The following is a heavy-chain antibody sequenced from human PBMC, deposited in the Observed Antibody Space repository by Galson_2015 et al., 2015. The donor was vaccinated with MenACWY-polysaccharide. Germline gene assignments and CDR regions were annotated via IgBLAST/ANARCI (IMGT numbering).Heavy chain of an antibody. D-gene: IGHD3-3*01. J-gene: IGHJ6*02. CDR2: INADGSAT. CDR1: GFSFSTYW. V-gene: IGHV3-74*01. Sequence: SLRLSCAASGFSFSTYWMHWVRHAPGKGLVWVSRINADGSATGYADSVKGRFTISRDNAKNTLYLQMNSLRAEDTALYYCARSRRFGVSMGGGMDVWGQGTTVTVSS. CDR3: ARSRRFGVSMGGGMDV.